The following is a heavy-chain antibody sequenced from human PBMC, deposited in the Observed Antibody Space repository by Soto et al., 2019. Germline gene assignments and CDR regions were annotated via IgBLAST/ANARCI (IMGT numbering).Heavy chain of an antibody. V-gene: IGHV1-3*01. D-gene: IGHD1-1*01. CDR2: INAGNGNT. Sequence: AASVKVSCKASGYTFTSYAMHWVRQAPGQRLEWMGWINAGNGNTKYSQKFQGRVTITRDTSASTAYMELSSLRSEDTAVYYCARDNESTAGPLYYYYGMDVWGQGTTVTVSS. J-gene: IGHJ6*02. CDR1: GYTFTSYA. CDR3: ARDNESTAGPLYYYYGMDV.